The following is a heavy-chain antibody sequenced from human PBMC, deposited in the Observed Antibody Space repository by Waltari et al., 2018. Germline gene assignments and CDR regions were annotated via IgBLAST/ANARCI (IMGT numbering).Heavy chain of an antibody. CDR3: ATDLFLGVGATY. CDR1: GYTFTDYY. CDR2: VDPEDSET. V-gene: IGHV1-69-2*01. J-gene: IGHJ4*02. D-gene: IGHD1-26*01. Sequence: EVQLVQXGAEVKKPGATVKISXKASGYTFTDYYMHXVQQAPGKGLEWMGRVDPEDSETIYAEKLQGRVTITADTSTDTAYMELSSLRSXDTAVYYCATDLFLGVGATYWGQGTLVXXSS.